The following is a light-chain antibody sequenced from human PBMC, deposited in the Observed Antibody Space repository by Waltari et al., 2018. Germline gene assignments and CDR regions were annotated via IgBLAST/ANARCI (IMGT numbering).Light chain of an antibody. J-gene: IGLJ2*01. Sequence: QSVLTQPPSVSGAPGQRVTISCTGRRSNIGAGYDVHWYQQPPGTAPKLRMYGNSNRPSGVPDLFSGSKSGTSASLAITGLQAEDEADYYCQSYDSSLSGSRVFGGGTKLTVL. V-gene: IGLV1-40*01. CDR2: GNS. CDR1: RSNIGAGYD. CDR3: QSYDSSLSGSRV.